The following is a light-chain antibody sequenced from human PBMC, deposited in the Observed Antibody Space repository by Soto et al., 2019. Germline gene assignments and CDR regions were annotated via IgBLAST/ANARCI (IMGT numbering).Light chain of an antibody. J-gene: IGKJ4*01. CDR2: GAS. CDR1: QSVSSSY. V-gene: IGKV3-20*01. CDR3: QQYDNWPLT. Sequence: EFVLTQSPGTLSLSPGERATLSCRSSQSVSSSYLAWYQQKPGQAPRLLIYGASSRATGIPDRFSGSGSGTEFTLTISRLEPEDFAVYYCQQYDNWPLTFGGGTKVDI.